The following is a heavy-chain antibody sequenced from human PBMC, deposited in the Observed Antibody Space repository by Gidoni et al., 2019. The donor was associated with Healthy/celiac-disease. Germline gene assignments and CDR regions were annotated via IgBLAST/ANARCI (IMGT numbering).Heavy chain of an antibody. D-gene: IGHD6-6*01. CDR2: INSDGSST. CDR3: ARNPYSTARPSYYYYGMDV. V-gene: IGHV3-74*01. CDR1: GFTFSSCW. Sequence: EVQLVESGGGLVQPGGSLRLSGAASGFTFSSCWLHWVRQAPGKGLVWVSRINSDGSSTSYADSVKGRFTISRDNAKNTLYLQMNSLRAEDTAVYYCARNPYSTARPSYYYYGMDVWGQGTTVTVSS. J-gene: IGHJ6*02.